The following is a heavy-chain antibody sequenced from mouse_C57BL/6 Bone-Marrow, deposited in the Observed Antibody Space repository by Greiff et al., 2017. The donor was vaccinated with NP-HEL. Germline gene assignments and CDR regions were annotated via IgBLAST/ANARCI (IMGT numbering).Heavy chain of an antibody. D-gene: IGHD2-5*01. CDR2: IDPSDSYT. CDR1: GYTFTSYW. J-gene: IGHJ2*01. CDR3: ARAEYSNSTFFDY. Sequence: VQLQQPGAELVKPGASVKLSCKASGYTFTSYWMQWVKQRPGQGLEWIGEIDPSDSYTNYNQKFKGKSTVTADTSSSTAYMQLSSLTSEDSAVYYCARAEYSNSTFFDYWGQGTTLTVSS. V-gene: IGHV1-50*01.